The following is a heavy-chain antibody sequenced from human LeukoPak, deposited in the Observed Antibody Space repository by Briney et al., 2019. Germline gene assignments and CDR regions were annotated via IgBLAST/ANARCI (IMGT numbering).Heavy chain of an antibody. CDR1: GFSFSSHA. CDR3: ANEVRPNDY. D-gene: IGHD1-1*01. J-gene: IGHJ4*02. CDR2: IDISGGST. V-gene: IGHV3-23*01. Sequence: TGGSLRLSCAASGFSFSSHAMCWVRQAPGKGLEWVSSIDISGGSTYYADSVQGRLTISRDNSKNTLYLQMNSLRAEDTALYYCANEVRPNDYWGQGTLVTVSS.